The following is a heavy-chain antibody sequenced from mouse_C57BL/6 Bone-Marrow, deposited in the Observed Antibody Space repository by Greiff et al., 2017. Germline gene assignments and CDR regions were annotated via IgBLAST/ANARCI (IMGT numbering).Heavy chain of an antibody. CDR1: GYTFTSYW. V-gene: IGHV1-69*01. CDR3: AREIRDY. J-gene: IGHJ4*01. CDR2: IDPSDSST. Sequence: QVQLQQPGAELVMPGASVKLSCKASGYTFTSYWMHWVKQRPGQGLEWIGEIDPSDSSTNYNQKFKGKSTLTVDKSSSTAYMQLSSLTSEDSAVYYCAREIRDYWGQGTSVTVSS.